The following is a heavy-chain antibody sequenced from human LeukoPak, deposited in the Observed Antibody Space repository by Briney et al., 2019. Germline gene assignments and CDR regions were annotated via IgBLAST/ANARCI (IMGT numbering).Heavy chain of an antibody. V-gene: IGHV1-18*01. CDR3: ARGYDWASGWYGLKDY. CDR2: ISAYNGNT. CDR1: GYTFTSYG. J-gene: IGHJ4*02. Sequence: ASVKVSCRSSGYTFTSYGISWVRQAPGQGLEWMGWISAYNGNTNYAQKLQGRVIMTTDTSTSTAYMELRSLRSDDSAVYYCARGYDWASGWYGLKDYWGQGTLVTVSS. D-gene: IGHD6-19*01.